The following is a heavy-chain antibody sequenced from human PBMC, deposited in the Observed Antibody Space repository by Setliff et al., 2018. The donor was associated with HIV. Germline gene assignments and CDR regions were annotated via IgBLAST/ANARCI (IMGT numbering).Heavy chain of an antibody. J-gene: IGHJ4*02. CDR3: AREGRRLLWFGAELDY. CDR1: GGSFSGYY. Sequence: PSETLSLTCAVYGGSFSGYYWSWIRQPPGKGLEWIGEINHSVSTNYNPSLKSRVTISVDTSKNQFSLKLSSVTAADTAVYYCAREGRRLLWFGAELDYWGQGTLVTVSS. D-gene: IGHD3-10*01. V-gene: IGHV4-34*01. CDR2: INHSVST.